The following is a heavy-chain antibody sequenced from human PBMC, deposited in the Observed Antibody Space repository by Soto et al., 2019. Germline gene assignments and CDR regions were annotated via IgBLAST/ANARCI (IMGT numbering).Heavy chain of an antibody. CDR1: GFTFSSYG. Sequence: GGSLRLSCAASGFTFSSYGVHWVRQAPGKGLEWVAVISYDGSNKYYADSVKGRFTISRDNSKNTLYLQMNSLRAEDTAVYYCAKDTDIVVVPAAYGMDVWGQGTTVTVSS. V-gene: IGHV3-30*18. D-gene: IGHD2-2*01. CDR2: ISYDGSNK. CDR3: AKDTDIVVVPAAYGMDV. J-gene: IGHJ6*02.